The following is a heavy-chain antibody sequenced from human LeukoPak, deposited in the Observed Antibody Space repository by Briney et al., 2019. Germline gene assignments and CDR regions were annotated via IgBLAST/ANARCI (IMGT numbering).Heavy chain of an antibody. CDR3: ARSETGHNWFDP. CDR2: INPNSGGT. D-gene: IGHD1-14*01. Sequence: VASVKVSCKASGYTFTGYYMHWVRQAPGQGLEWMGWINPNSGGTNYAQKFQGRVTMTRGTSISTAYMELSRLRSDDTAVYYCARSETGHNWFDPWGQGTLVTVSS. CDR1: GYTFTGYY. J-gene: IGHJ5*02. V-gene: IGHV1-2*02.